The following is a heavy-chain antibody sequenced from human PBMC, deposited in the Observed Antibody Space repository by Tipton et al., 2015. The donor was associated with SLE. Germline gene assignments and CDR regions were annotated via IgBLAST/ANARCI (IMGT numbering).Heavy chain of an antibody. CDR3: ASPYGDYDAFDI. D-gene: IGHD4-17*01. CDR2: INSDGSST. Sequence: SLRLSCAASGFTFSSYWMHWVRQAPGKGLVWVSRINSDGSSTSYADSVKGRFTISRDNAKNTLYLQMNSLRAEDTAVYYCASPYGDYDAFDIWGQGTMVTVSS. J-gene: IGHJ3*02. V-gene: IGHV3-74*01. CDR1: GFTFSSYW.